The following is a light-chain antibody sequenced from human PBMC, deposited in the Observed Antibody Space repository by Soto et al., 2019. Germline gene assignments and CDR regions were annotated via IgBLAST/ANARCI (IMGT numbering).Light chain of an antibody. J-gene: IGKJ1*01. V-gene: IGKV3-20*01. CDR1: QTLRSGY. Sequence: EIVLTQSPGTLSLSPGDRATLSCRARQTLRSGYLAWYQHKPGQAPRLLIYDVSSRTTGIPDRFSGSGSGTDFTLTISRLEPEDFAVYYCQQYGSSPRAFGQGTKVDIK. CDR3: QQYGSSPRA. CDR2: DVS.